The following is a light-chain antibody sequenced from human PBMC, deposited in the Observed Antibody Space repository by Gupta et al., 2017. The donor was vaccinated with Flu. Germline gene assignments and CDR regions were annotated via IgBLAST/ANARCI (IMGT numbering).Light chain of an antibody. CDR1: KMGDKD. CDR3: QAWERSNENVV. CDR2: KDD. Sequence: GKEGRITRSGDKMGDKDECWGQQKTGTAPGLVIYKDDEGTTGNPGGIYGSNCGNTATMTISGTQGMEEGEYYCQAWERSNENVVFGGGTKLTVL. V-gene: IGLV3-1*01. J-gene: IGLJ2*01.